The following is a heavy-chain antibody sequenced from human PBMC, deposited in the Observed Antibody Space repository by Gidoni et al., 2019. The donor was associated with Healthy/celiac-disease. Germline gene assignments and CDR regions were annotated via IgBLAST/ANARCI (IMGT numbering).Heavy chain of an antibody. D-gene: IGHD3-22*01. V-gene: IGHV1-18*01. CDR3: ARDLPPYYYDSSGYYHDAFDI. Sequence: QVQLVQSGAEVKKPGASVKVSCKASGYTFTSYGIRWVRQAPGQGLEWMGWISAYNGNTNYAQKLQGRVTMTTDTSTSTAYMELRSLRSDDTAVYYCARDLPPYYYDSSGYYHDAFDIWGQGTMVTVSS. J-gene: IGHJ3*02. CDR1: GYTFTSYG. CDR2: ISAYNGNT.